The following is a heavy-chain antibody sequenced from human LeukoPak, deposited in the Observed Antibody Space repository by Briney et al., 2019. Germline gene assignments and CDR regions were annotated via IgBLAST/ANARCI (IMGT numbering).Heavy chain of an antibody. CDR3: ARRGYYYGSGSYYRPPHFDY. Sequence: SETLSLTCAVYGGSFSGYYWSWIRQPPGKGLEWVSEINHSGSTNYNPSLKSRVTTSADTTKNQFSLKLSSVTAGDTAVYYCARRGYYYGSGSYYRPPHFDYWGQGALVTVSS. V-gene: IGHV4-34*01. J-gene: IGHJ4*02. D-gene: IGHD3-10*01. CDR1: GGSFSGYY. CDR2: INHSGST.